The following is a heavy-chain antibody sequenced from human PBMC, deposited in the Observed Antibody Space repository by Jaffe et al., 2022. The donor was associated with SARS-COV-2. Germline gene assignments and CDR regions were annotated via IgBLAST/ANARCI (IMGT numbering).Heavy chain of an antibody. V-gene: IGHV3-72*01. CDR3: ARSYSGSPGAFDI. Sequence: EVQLVESGGGLVQPGGSLRLSCVVSGFTFSDRYMDWVRQVPGKGLEWVGRSRNKANTYTTEYAASVKGRFSISRDDSKNSLYLQMNSLRTEDTAVYYCARSYSGSPGAFDIWGQGTKVTVSS. D-gene: IGHD1-26*01. CDR1: GFTFSDRY. CDR2: SRNKANTYTT. J-gene: IGHJ3*02.